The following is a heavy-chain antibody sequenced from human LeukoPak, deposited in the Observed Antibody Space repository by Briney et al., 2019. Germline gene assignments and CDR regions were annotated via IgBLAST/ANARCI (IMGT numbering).Heavy chain of an antibody. CDR1: GYTFTSYG. CDR3: ARGGYYYDSSGYYRFDY. D-gene: IGHD3-22*01. V-gene: IGHV1-69*13. J-gene: IGHJ4*02. CDR2: IIPIFGTA. Sequence: SVKVSCKASGYTFTSYGISWVRQAPGQGLEWMGGIIPIFGTANYAQKFQGRVTITADESTSTAYMELSSLRSEDTAVYYCARGGYYYDSSGYYRFDYWGQGTLVTVSS.